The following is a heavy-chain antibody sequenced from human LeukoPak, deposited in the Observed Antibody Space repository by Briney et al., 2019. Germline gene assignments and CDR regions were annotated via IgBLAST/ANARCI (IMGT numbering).Heavy chain of an antibody. D-gene: IGHD1-26*01. J-gene: IGHJ4*02. CDR3: ARQNHWSGSFSYYFDY. Sequence: PGGSLRLSCAASGFTVSHHYMSWVRQAPGKGLEWISVIYSDGGTYYADSVKGRFTISRHNSESTLCLQMDSLKREDTGVYYCARQNHWSGSFSYYFDYWGQGTLVTVSS. CDR1: GFTVSHHY. V-gene: IGHV3-53*04. CDR2: IYSDGGT.